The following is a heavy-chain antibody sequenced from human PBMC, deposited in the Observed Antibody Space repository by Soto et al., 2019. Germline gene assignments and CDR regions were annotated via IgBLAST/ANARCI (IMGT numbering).Heavy chain of an antibody. J-gene: IGHJ5*02. CDR1: GFTFDSHG. CDR3: AKDLLPNTVTTCGS. CDR2: ISSDGNNK. D-gene: IGHD4-17*01. V-gene: IGHV3-30*18. Sequence: QVQLVESGGGAVQPGRSLRLSCAASGFTFDSHGMHWVRQAPGKGLEWVAVISSDGNNKYYADYVKGRFTISRDNFNNILYLQMSSLRAEDTAVYYCAKDLLPNTVTTCGSWGQGTLVTGSS.